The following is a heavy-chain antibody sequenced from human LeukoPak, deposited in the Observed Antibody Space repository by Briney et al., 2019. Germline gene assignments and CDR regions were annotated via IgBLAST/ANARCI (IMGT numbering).Heavy chain of an antibody. Sequence: GRSLRLSCAASGFTFSSYAMHWVRQAPGKGLEWVAVISYDGSNKYYADSVKGRFTISRDNSKNTLYLQMNSLRAEDTAVYYCARALYSGYSSSWYDYWGQGTLVTVSS. CDR2: ISYDGSNK. CDR1: GFTFSSYA. V-gene: IGHV3-30-3*01. CDR3: ARALYSGYSSSWYDY. J-gene: IGHJ4*02. D-gene: IGHD6-13*01.